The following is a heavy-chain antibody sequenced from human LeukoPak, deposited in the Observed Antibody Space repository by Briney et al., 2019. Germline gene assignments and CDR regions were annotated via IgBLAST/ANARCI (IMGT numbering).Heavy chain of an antibody. CDR1: GFTVSSNC. Sequence: PGGSLRLSCAASGFTVSSNCMSWVRQAPGKGLEWVSVIYSGGSTYYADSVKGRFTISRDNSKNTLYLQMNSLRAEDTAVYYCAREGRSTYDFWSGYSHYYYYYMDVWGKGTTVTVSS. V-gene: IGHV3-53*01. CDR3: AREGRSTYDFWSGYSHYYYYYMDV. D-gene: IGHD3-3*01. J-gene: IGHJ6*03. CDR2: IYSGGST.